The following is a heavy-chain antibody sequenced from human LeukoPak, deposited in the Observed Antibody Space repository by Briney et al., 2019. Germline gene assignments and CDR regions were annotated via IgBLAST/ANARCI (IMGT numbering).Heavy chain of an antibody. V-gene: IGHV3-64*01. D-gene: IGHD1-1*01. Sequence: GGSLRLSCAASGFTFSSYTGYWVRQAPGKGLEYVSAISNNGGSTYYANSVKGRFTISRDNSKNTLYLQMGSLRAEDMAVYYCARENARDGFNFWGQGTLATVSS. CDR1: GFTFSSYT. J-gene: IGHJ4*02. CDR3: ARENARDGFNF. CDR2: ISNNGGST.